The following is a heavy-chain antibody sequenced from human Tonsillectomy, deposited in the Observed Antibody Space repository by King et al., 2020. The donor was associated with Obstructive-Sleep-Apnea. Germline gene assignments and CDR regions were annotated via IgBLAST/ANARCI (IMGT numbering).Heavy chain of an antibody. CDR3: AREMGQQSSDPYDY. CDR1: GYTFTSYY. CDR2: INPSGGST. J-gene: IGHJ4*02. Sequence: VQLVESGAEVKKPGASVKVSCKASGYTFTSYYMHWVRQAPGQGREWVGIINPSGGSTSYAQKFQGRVTMTRDTTTRTVYRVLSSLRSEDTAVYYCAREMGQQSSDPYDYWGQGTLVTVSS. D-gene: IGHD6-13*01. V-gene: IGHV1-46*01.